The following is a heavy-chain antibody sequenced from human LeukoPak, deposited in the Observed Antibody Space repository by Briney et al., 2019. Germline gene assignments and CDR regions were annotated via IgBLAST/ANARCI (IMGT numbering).Heavy chain of an antibody. V-gene: IGHV4-28*01. CDR2: IYHTGST. J-gene: IGHJ4*02. CDR1: GHSISSSSNW. CDR3: ARTQGYCSSTSCYPFDY. D-gene: IGHD2-2*01. Sequence: SETLSLTCAVSGHSISSSSNWWGWIRQPPGKGLEWIGYIYHTGSTYYNPSLKSRVSMSVDTSKNQISLKLSSVTAVDTAVYYCARTQGYCSSTSCYPFDYWGQGTLVTVSS.